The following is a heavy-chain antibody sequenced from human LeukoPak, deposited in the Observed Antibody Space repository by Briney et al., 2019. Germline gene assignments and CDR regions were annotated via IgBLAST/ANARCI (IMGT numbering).Heavy chain of an antibody. CDR2: IYSSGST. V-gene: IGHV4-4*07. Sequence: SETLSLTCTVSGGSIRSYYWSWIRQPAGKGLEWIGRIYSSGSTNYNPSLKSRVTMSVDTSKNQFSLKLSSVTAADTAVYYCARGQYHLLYWYFDLWGRGMLVTVSP. J-gene: IGHJ2*01. CDR3: ARGQYHLLYWYFDL. D-gene: IGHD2-2*01. CDR1: GGSIRSYY.